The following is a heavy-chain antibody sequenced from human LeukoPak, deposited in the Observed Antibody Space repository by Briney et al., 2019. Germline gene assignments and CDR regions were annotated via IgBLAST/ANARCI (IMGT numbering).Heavy chain of an antibody. D-gene: IGHD6-19*01. CDR1: GYTFTGYY. Sequence: ASVKVSCKASGYTFTGYYIHWVRQAPGQGLEWMGWVNPNSGGTNYAQKFQGRVTMTRDTSISTAYMELSRLRSDDTAVYYCARGKYSSGWRYNWFDPWGQGTLVTVSS. J-gene: IGHJ5*02. V-gene: IGHV1-2*02. CDR2: VNPNSGGT. CDR3: ARGKYSSGWRYNWFDP.